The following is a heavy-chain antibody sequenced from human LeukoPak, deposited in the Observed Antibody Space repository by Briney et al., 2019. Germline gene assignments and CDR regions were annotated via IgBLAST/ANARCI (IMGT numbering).Heavy chain of an antibody. CDR2: IYYSGST. D-gene: IGHD3-22*01. J-gene: IGHJ5*02. CDR1: GGSISSYY. Sequence: SETLSLTCTVSGGSISSYYWSWIRQPPGKELEWIGYIYYSGSTNYNPSLKSRVTISVDTSKNQFSLKLSSVTAADTAVYYCARGKTYYYDSSGPNGWFDPWGQGTLVTVSS. CDR3: ARGKTYYYDSSGPNGWFDP. V-gene: IGHV4-59*01.